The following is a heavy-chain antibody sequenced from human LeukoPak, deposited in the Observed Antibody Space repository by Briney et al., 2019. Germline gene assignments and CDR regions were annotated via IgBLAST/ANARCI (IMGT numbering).Heavy chain of an antibody. J-gene: IGHJ4*02. V-gene: IGHV4-34*01. CDR3: ARGGPYYDFWSGYPYYFDY. D-gene: IGHD3-3*01. Sequence: SETLSHTCAVYGGSFSGYYWSWIRQPPGKGLEWIGEINHSGGTNYNPSLKSRVTISVDTSKNQFSLKLSSVTAADTAVYYCARGGPYYDFWSGYPYYFDYWGQGTLVTVSS. CDR1: GGSFSGYY. CDR2: INHSGGT.